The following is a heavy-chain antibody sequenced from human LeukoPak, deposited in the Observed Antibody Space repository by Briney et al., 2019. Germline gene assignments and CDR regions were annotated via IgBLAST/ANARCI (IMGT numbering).Heavy chain of an antibody. CDR1: GFTFSSYA. CDR3: ARRSAAKDAFDI. CDR2: ISSNGGST. V-gene: IGHV3-64*01. D-gene: IGHD6-25*01. Sequence: RSGGSLRLSCAASGFTFSSYAMHWVRQAPGKGLEYVSAISSNGGSTYYVNSVKGRFTISRDNSKNTLYLQMGSLRAEDTAVYYCARRSAAKDAFDIWGQGTKVTVSS. J-gene: IGHJ3*02.